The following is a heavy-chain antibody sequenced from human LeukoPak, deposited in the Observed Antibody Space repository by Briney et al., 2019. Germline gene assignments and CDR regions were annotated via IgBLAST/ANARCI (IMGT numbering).Heavy chain of an antibody. J-gene: IGHJ3*02. CDR2: IYYSGST. V-gene: IGHV4-59*01. CDR1: GGSISSYY. CDR3: ARDGAYYYDSDAFDI. Sequence: SETLSLTCTVSGGSISSYYWSWIRQPPGKGVEWIGYIYYSGSTNYNPSLKSRVTISVDTSKNQFSLKLSSVTAADTAVYYCARDGAYYYDSDAFDIWGQGTMVTVSS. D-gene: IGHD3-22*01.